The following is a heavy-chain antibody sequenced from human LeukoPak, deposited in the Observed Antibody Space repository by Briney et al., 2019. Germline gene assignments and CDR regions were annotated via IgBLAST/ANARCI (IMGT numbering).Heavy chain of an antibody. CDR1: GFTFSNYA. Sequence: GGSLRLSCAASGFTFSNYAMHWVRQAPGKGLEWVAVISSDGNNKYYADSVKGRFTISRDNSRNTLYLQMNSLRTEDAAVYYCASGDPNYYDSGGYKYYFDYWGQGTLVTVSS. V-gene: IGHV3-30-3*01. CDR2: ISSDGNNK. D-gene: IGHD3-22*01. CDR3: ASGDPNYYDSGGYKYYFDY. J-gene: IGHJ4*02.